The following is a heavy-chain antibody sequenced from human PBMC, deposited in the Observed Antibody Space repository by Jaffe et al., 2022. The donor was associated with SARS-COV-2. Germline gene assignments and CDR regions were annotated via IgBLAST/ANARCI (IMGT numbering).Heavy chain of an antibody. V-gene: IGHV3-23*01. CDR1: GFTFSAYA. CDR3: AKDPEEDVLAEYGMDV. CDR2: ISGSGVST. D-gene: IGHD2-15*01. Sequence: EVQLLESGGGLVQPGGSLRLSCAASGFTFSAYAMTWVRQAPGKGLEWLSTISGSGVSTYFADSVKGRFTISRDNSKNTLYLQMNSLRVEDTAMYYCAKDPEEDVLAEYGMDVWGQGTTVTVSS. J-gene: IGHJ6*02.